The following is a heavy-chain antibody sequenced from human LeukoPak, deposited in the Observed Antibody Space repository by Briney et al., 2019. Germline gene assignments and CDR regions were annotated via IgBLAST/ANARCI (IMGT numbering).Heavy chain of an antibody. CDR3: ARELVSLGTGYFDL. V-gene: IGHV3-23*01. D-gene: IGHD7-27*01. J-gene: IGHJ2*01. CDR2: ITGSSWT. Sequence: GGSVRLSCEASGFPFGTYGMTWVRQAPGKGLEWVSGITGSSWTYYADSVRGRFTISRDNSNNTLHLQMNNLTADDTAIYYCARELVSLGTGYFDLWGRGTTVTVSS. CDR1: GFPFGTYG.